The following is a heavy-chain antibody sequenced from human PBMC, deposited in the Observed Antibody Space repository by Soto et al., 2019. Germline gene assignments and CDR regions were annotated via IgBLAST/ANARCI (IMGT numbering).Heavy chain of an antibody. Sequence: QVQLVESGGGVVQPGGSLRLSCAASGFTFSSNAMHWVRQAPGKGLEWVAGISYDGKSKYYADSVKGRFTISRDNSKNTLDLQMNSLRVEDTAVYYCARLRGSYSWYFDYWGQGTLVTVSS. D-gene: IGHD1-26*01. V-gene: IGHV3-30*04. CDR3: ARLRGSYSWYFDY. CDR1: GFTFSSNA. J-gene: IGHJ4*02. CDR2: ISYDGKSK.